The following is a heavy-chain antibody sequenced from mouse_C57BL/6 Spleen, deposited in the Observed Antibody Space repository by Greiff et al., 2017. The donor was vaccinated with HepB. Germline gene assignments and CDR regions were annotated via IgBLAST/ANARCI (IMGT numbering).Heavy chain of an antibody. D-gene: IGHD2-5*01. CDR3: SREAYYSNYEGY. CDR2: IYPGSGST. Sequence: VQLQQPGAELVKPGASVKMSCKASGYTFTSYWITWVKQRPGQGLEWIGDIYPGSGSTNYNEKFKSKATLTVDTSSSTAYMQLSSLTSEDSAVFYCSREAYYSNYEGYWGQGTTLTVSS. J-gene: IGHJ2*01. CDR1: GYTFTSYW. V-gene: IGHV1-55*01.